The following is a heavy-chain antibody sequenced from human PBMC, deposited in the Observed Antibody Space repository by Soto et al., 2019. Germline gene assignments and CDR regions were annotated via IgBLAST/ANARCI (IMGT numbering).Heavy chain of an antibody. V-gene: IGHV1-3*01. Sequence: QVQFVQSGAAVRKPGASVTVSCQASGDTFNTHTIHWLRQAAGQRLEWMGWINAGNGDTKYSQKFQGRVTMTRDTSARTTYMELASLTSEDTAVYYCAKGEGLLRFLEWLFFFHHWGQGTLVTVSS. D-gene: IGHD3-3*01. CDR3: AKGEGLLRFLEWLFFFHH. CDR1: GDTFNTHT. CDR2: INAGNGDT. J-gene: IGHJ4*02.